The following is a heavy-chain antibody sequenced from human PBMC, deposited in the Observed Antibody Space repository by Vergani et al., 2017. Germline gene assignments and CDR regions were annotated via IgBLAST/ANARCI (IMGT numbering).Heavy chain of an antibody. D-gene: IGHD6-13*01. CDR1: GFSLSTSGVG. J-gene: IGHJ5*02. CDR3: AHLKIAAAGTGWFDP. V-gene: IGHV2-5*01. Sequence: QITLKESGPTLVKPTQTLTLTCTFSGFSLSTSGVGVGWIRQPPGKALEWLALIYWNDDKRYSPSLKSRLTITKDTSKNQVVLTMTNTDPVDTATYYCAHLKIAAAGTGWFDPWGQGTLVTVSS. CDR2: IYWNDDK.